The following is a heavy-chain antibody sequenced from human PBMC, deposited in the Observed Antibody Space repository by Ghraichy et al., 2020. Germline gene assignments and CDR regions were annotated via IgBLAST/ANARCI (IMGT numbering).Heavy chain of an antibody. Sequence: SETLSLTCTVFGGSISSSSYYWGWIRQPPGKGLEWIGTIYYSGSSYYNASLKSRVTISIDTSRNQFSLKLSSVTAADTAVYYCTSRPGRRGPFDIWGQGTVVTVSS. J-gene: IGHJ3*02. CDR1: GGSISSSSYY. CDR3: TSRPGRRGPFDI. CDR2: IYYSGSS. V-gene: IGHV4-39*07.